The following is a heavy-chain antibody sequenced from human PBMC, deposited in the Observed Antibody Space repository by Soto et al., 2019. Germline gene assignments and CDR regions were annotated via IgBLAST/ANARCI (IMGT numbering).Heavy chain of an antibody. Sequence: QVQLQESGPGLVKPSETLSLTCTVSGVSITPYYWTWIRHPPGKGLEWIGYVYHTGNTYYNHSLKSRVTISLDTSKNQVSLRLKSVTAADTAVYYCAREQYNWKLWGQGTLVTVSS. D-gene: IGHD1-20*01. J-gene: IGHJ4*02. CDR2: VYHTGNT. V-gene: IGHV4-59*01. CDR1: GVSITPYY. CDR3: AREQYNWKL.